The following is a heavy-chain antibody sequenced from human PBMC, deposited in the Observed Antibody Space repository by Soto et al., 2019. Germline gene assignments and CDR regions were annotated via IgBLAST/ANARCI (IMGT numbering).Heavy chain of an antibody. J-gene: IGHJ4*02. V-gene: IGHV1-58*01. Sequence: GASLKGSCKTSVFTFTSAPVQRVRQARGQRLEWIGWIVVGSGNTNYAQKFQERVTITRDMSTSTAYMELSSLRSEDTAVYYCAALYSSSSDPDYWGQGTLVTVSS. D-gene: IGHD6-6*01. CDR1: VFTFTSAP. CDR2: IVVGSGNT. CDR3: AALYSSSSDPDY.